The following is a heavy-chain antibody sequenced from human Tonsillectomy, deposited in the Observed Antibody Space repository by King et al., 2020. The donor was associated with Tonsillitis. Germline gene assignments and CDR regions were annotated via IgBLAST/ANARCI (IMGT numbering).Heavy chain of an antibody. CDR2: ISGSGGCT. J-gene: IGHJ4*02. CDR1: GFTFSSYA. D-gene: IGHD6-19*01. V-gene: IGHV3-23*04. CDR3: AKVLSIAVAGKLDY. Sequence: VQLVESGGGLVQPGGSLRLSCAASGFTFSSYAMSGVRQVPVKGLEWVSAISGSGGCTYYADSGKGRFTISRDNSKNTLYLQMNSLRAEDTAVYYCAKVLSIAVAGKLDYWGQGTLVTVSS.